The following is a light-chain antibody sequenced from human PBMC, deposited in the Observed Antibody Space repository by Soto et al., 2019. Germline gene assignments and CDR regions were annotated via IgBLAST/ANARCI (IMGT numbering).Light chain of an antibody. Sequence: EIVLTQSPGTLSLSPGQGATLSCRASQSLSSIYLAWYQQKPGQAPRLLIYRTSSRATGIPDRFFGSGSGTDFTLTINRLEPEDFAVYYCQQYANSPITFGQGTRLEIK. V-gene: IGKV3-20*01. CDR3: QQYANSPIT. J-gene: IGKJ5*01. CDR2: RTS. CDR1: QSLSSIY.